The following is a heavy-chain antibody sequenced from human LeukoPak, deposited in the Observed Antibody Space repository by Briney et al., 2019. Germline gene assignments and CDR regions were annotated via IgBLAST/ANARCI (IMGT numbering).Heavy chain of an antibody. CDR2: INHSGST. CDR1: GGSFSGYY. Sequence: SETLSLTCAVYGGSFSGYYWSWIRQPPGKGLEWIGEINHSGSTNFTPSLKIRVPMSVDTSKNKISLKLSFVTAADTAMYYCARSTMVNTATGWFDPWGQGTLVTVSS. J-gene: IGHJ5*02. D-gene: IGHD4/OR15-4a*01. V-gene: IGHV4-34*01. CDR3: ARSTMVNTATGWFDP.